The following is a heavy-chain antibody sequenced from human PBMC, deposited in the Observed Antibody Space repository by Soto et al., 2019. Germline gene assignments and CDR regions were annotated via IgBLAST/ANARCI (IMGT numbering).Heavy chain of an antibody. V-gene: IGHV1-69*13. D-gene: IGHD5-18*01. Sequence: SVKASCKASGGTFSSYAISWVRQAPGQVLEWMGGIIPIFRTANYAQKFQGRVTITADESTSTAYMELSSLRSEDTAVYYCVSGDTAMDPGLESLEYWGQGTVVAVSS. CDR2: IIPIFRTA. CDR3: VSGDTAMDPGLESLEY. J-gene: IGHJ4*02. CDR1: GGTFSSYA.